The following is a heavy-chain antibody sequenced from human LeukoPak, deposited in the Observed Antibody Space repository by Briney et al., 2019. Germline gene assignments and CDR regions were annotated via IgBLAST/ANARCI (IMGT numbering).Heavy chain of an antibody. Sequence: GGSLRLSCAASGFTFSSYWMSWVRQAPGKGLEWVANIKQDGSVKYYVDSVKGRFTISRDNAKNSLYLQMNSLRAEDTAVYYCARGIVVVPAAIPYWGQGTLVTVSS. V-gene: IGHV3-7*03. J-gene: IGHJ4*02. CDR3: ARGIVVVPAAIPY. D-gene: IGHD2-2*01. CDR1: GFTFSSYW. CDR2: IKQDGSVK.